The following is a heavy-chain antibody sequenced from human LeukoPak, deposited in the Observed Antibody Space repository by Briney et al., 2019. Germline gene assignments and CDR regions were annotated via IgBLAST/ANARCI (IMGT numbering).Heavy chain of an antibody. D-gene: IGHD6-13*01. CDR1: GFTFSSYD. V-gene: IGHV3-13*01. Sequence: PGGSLRLSCAASGFTFSSYDMHWVRQATGKGLEWVSAIGTAGDTYYPGSVKGRFTISRENAKNSLYLQMNSLRAEDTAVYYCARGSSSWYGDAFDIWGQGTMVTVSP. CDR3: ARGSSSWYGDAFDI. CDR2: IGTAGDT. J-gene: IGHJ3*02.